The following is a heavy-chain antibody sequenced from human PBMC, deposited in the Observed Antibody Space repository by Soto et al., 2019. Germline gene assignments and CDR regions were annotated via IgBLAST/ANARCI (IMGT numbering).Heavy chain of an antibody. V-gene: IGHV3-21*01. CDR3: ARDPTYSSSSGGGNFDY. CDR1: GFTFSSYS. Sequence: EVQLVESGGGLVKPGGSLRLSCAASGFTFSSYSMNWVRQAPGKGLEWVSSISSSSSYIYYEDSVKGRFTISRDNAKTSLYLQMNSLRAEDTAVYYCARDPTYSSSSGGGNFDYWGQGTLVTVSS. CDR2: ISSSSSYI. D-gene: IGHD6-6*01. J-gene: IGHJ4*02.